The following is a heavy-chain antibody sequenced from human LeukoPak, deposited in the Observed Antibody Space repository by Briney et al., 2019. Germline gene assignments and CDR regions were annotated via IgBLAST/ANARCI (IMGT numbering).Heavy chain of an antibody. CDR2: INPNSGDT. CDR3: ARGDYYDSSGFRW. J-gene: IGHJ4*02. Sequence: ASVKVSCKASGYTFTDYYMHWVRQAPGQGLEWLGWINPNSGDTYYAQKFQGRVTMTRDTSISTAYMELSRLRSDDTAIYYCARGDYYDSSGFRWWDQGTLVTVSS. D-gene: IGHD3-22*01. V-gene: IGHV1-2*02. CDR1: GYTFTDYY.